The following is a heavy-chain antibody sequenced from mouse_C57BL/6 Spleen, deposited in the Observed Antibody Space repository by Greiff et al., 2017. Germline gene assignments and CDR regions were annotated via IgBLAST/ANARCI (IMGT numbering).Heavy chain of an antibody. CDR1: GYTFTSYW. D-gene: IGHD1-1*01. V-gene: IGHV1-7*01. Sequence: VQLQQSGAELAKPGASVKLSCKASGYTFTSYWMHWVKQRPGQGLEWIGYINPSSGYTKYNQKFKDKATLTADKSSSTAYMQLSSLTDEDSAVYDGARYYYDSRDLYWYFDVWGTGTTVTVSS. CDR3: ARYYYDSRDLYWYFDV. CDR2: INPSSGYT. J-gene: IGHJ1*03.